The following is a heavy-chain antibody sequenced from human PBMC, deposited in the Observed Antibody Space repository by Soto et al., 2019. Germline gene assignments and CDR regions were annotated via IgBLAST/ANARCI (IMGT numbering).Heavy chain of an antibody. J-gene: IGHJ4*02. CDR1: GGLFSSYP. D-gene: IGHD3-22*01. Sequence: QEQLVQSGAEVKKPGSSVKVSCKASGGLFSSYPISWVRQVPGQGLDWMGGIIPVFQTAYYTQRLQGRVTITADESTNTAYMELSSLRSEDTAIYYCARGGSGYTWFNEFWGQGTLVTVSS. CDR3: ARGGSGYTWFNEF. V-gene: IGHV1-69*01. CDR2: IIPVFQTA.